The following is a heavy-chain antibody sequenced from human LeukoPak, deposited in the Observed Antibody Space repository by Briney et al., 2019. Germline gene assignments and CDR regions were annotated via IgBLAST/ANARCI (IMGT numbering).Heavy chain of an antibody. D-gene: IGHD4-17*01. J-gene: IGHJ6*03. CDR2: INPNSGGT. V-gene: IGHV1-2*02. CDR1: GYTFTSYG. Sequence: GASVKVSCKASGYTFTSYGISWVRQAPGQGLEWMGWINPNSGGTNYAQKFQGRVTMTRDTSISTAYMERSRLRSDDTAVYYCARRGGDYVLGGGDYYYYYMDVWGKGTTVTVSS. CDR3: ARRGGDYVLGGGDYYYYYMDV.